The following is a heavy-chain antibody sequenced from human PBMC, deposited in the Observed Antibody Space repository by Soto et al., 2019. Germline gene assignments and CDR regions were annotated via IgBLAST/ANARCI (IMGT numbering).Heavy chain of an antibody. CDR3: ASRRTSFPLDP. D-gene: IGHD2-2*01. V-gene: IGHV4-39*01. CDR1: GGSISSSGYY. J-gene: IGHJ5*02. CDR2: IYYSGNT. Sequence: QLQLQESGPGLVKPSETLSLACTVSGGSISSSGYYWGWIRQPPGKGLEWIGCIYYSGNTYYNLSLKSRVTISVDTSKNQFSLKLTSVTAADTAVYYCASRRTSFPLDPWGQGTLVTVSS.